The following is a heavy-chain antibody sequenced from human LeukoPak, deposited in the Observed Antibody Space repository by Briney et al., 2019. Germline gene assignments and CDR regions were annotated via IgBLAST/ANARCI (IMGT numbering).Heavy chain of an antibody. CDR2: ISGSGGST. CDR1: GFTFSSYA. J-gene: IGHJ6*03. CDR3: AKKGYDFWSGYLYYYYYMDV. V-gene: IGHV3-23*01. Sequence: GGSLRLSCAASGFTFSSYAMSWVRQAPGKGLEWVSAISGSGGSTYYADSVKGRFTISRDNSKNTLYLQMNSLRAEDTAVYYCAKKGYDFWSGYLYYYYYMDVWGKGTTVTVSS. D-gene: IGHD3-3*01.